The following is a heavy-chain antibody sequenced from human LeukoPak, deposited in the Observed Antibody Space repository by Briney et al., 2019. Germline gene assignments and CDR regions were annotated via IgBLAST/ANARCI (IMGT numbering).Heavy chain of an antibody. CDR1: GFTFSSYA. V-gene: IGHV3-23*01. CDR2: ISGSGGST. CDR3: ATSGVPAAITPYSRYVDY. Sequence: GGSLRLSCAASGFTFSSYAMSWVRQAPGKGLEWVSAISGSGGSTYYADSVKGRFTIYRDNSKNTLYLQMNSLRAEDPAVYYCATSGVPAAITPYSRYVDYWGQGTLVNVSS. J-gene: IGHJ4*02. D-gene: IGHD2-2*01.